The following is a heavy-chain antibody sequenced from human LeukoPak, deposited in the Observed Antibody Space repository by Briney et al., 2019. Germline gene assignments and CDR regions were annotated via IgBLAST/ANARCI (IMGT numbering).Heavy chain of an antibody. D-gene: IGHD4-17*01. J-gene: IGHJ3*02. CDR3: ARVPYGDYEDAFDI. CDR1: GGSISSCY. Sequence: SETLSLTCTVSGGSISSCYWSWIRQPPGKGLEWIGYIYYNGSTNYNPSLKSRVTISVDTSKNQFSLKLSSVTAADTAVYYCARVPYGDYEDAFDIWGQGTMVTVSS. CDR2: IYYNGST. V-gene: IGHV4-59*01.